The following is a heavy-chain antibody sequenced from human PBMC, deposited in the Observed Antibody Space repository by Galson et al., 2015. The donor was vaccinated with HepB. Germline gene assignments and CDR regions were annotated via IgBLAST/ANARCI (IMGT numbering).Heavy chain of an antibody. J-gene: IGHJ4*02. CDR3: ANGYGAVAGTWGY. CDR2: ISYDGSNK. V-gene: IGHV3-30-3*01. D-gene: IGHD6-19*01. CDR1: GFTFSSYA. Sequence: SLRLSCAASGFTFSSYAMHWVRQAPGKGLEWVAVISYDGSNKYYADSVKGRFTISRDNSKNTLYLQMNSLRAEDTAVYYCANGYGAVAGTWGYWGQGTLVTVSS.